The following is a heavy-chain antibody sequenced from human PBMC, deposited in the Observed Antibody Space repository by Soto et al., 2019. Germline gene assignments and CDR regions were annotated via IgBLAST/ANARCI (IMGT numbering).Heavy chain of an antibody. Sequence: LTLSCAASGFTFSSYGMHWVRQAPGKGLEWVAVISYDGSNKYYADSVKGRFTISRDNSKNTLYLQMNSLRAEDTAVYYCAKQRVGLDYWGQGTLVTVSS. V-gene: IGHV3-30*18. CDR1: GFTFSSYG. CDR3: AKQRVGLDY. J-gene: IGHJ4*02. CDR2: ISYDGSNK. D-gene: IGHD2-15*01.